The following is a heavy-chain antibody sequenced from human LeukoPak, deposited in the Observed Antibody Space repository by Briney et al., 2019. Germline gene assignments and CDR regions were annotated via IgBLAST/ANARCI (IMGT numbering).Heavy chain of an antibody. D-gene: IGHD1-26*01. CDR1: GFTFSSYW. V-gene: IGHV3-7*01. CDR3: ARESYSGSYPTSP. J-gene: IGHJ5*02. CDR2: IKQDGSEK. Sequence: GGSLRLSCAASGFTFSSYWMSWVRQAPGKGLEWVANIKQDGSEKYYVDSVKGRFTISRDNAKNSLYLQMNNLRAEDTAVYYCARESYSGSYPTSPWGQGTLVTVSS.